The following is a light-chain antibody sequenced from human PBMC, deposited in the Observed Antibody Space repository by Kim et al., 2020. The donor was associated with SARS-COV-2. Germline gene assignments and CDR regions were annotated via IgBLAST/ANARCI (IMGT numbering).Light chain of an antibody. J-gene: IGLJ2*01. CDR2: EGT. CDR3: QAWDRRTVI. V-gene: IGLV3-1*01. CDR1: ELGDKY. Sequence: SYELTQPPSVSVFPGQTATIACSGDELGDKYACWYQQKPGQSPVLVIYEGTERPSGIPERFSGSKSGTTATLTISGTQTLDEADYYCQAWDRRTVIFGGGPQLTVL.